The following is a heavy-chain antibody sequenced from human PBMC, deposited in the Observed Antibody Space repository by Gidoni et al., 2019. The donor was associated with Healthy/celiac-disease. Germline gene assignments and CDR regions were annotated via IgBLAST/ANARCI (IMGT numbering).Heavy chain of an antibody. CDR2: SNQKSGGK. D-gene: IGHD5-18*01. J-gene: IGHJ3*02. CDR3: ARPSASDAFDI. CDR1: GYTFTGYY. V-gene: IGHV1-2*02. Sequence: QVQLVQSGADVKNPGASVKVSCRASGYTFTGYYMHWVRQATGQGLGWMGCSNQKSGGKKYAQKFQRRVTMTRDTAISTAYMELSRLRSDDTDVYYCARPSASDAFDIWGQVTIVTVSS.